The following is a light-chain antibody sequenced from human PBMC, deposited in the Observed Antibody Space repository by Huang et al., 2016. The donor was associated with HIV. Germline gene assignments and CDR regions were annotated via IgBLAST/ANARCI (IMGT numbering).Light chain of an antibody. J-gene: IGKJ1*01. CDR2: GAS. V-gene: IGKV3-15*01. Sequence: EIVMTQYPATLSVYPGERATLSCRASQNVDNSLAWYQQKPGQAPRLLLYGASTRATGFPARFSGSGSGTEFTLTIRSLQSEDSAIYYCQQYDNWPQTFGQGTMVEIK. CDR3: QQYDNWPQT. CDR1: QNVDNS.